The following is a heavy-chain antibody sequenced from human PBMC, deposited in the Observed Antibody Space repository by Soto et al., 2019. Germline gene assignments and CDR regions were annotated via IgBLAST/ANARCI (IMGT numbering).Heavy chain of an antibody. CDR1: GYTFTSSY. J-gene: IGHJ6*02. V-gene: IGHV1-46*01. D-gene: IGHD4-4*01. CDR2: INPDGGGT. Sequence: ASVKVSCKASGYTFTSSYMHWVRLAPGQGLEWMGIINPDGGGTSYAQQFQGRVIMTRDTSTSTVYMEMSSLRSEDTAVYYCAVGGNYLSMDVWGQGTTVTVSS. CDR3: AVGGNYLSMDV.